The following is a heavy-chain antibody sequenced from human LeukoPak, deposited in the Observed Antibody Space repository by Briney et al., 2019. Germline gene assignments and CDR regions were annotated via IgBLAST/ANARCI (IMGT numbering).Heavy chain of an antibody. CDR2: IIPILGIA. CDR3: ARGARGYCSGTSFSYYFDY. CDR1: GGTFSSYA. V-gene: IGHV1-69*04. Sequence: GASVKVSCKASGGTFSSYAISWVRQPPGQGLEWMGRIIPILGIANYAQKFHGRVTITADKSTSTAYMELRCLRSEDTAVYYCARGARGYCSGTSFSYYFDYWGQGTLVTVSS. D-gene: IGHD2-2*03. J-gene: IGHJ4*02.